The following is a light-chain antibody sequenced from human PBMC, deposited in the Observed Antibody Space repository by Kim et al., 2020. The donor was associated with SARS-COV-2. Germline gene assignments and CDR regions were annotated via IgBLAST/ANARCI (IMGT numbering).Light chain of an antibody. CDR3: GTWDGGRSGV. Sequence: PGQWVTISCSGTSSNIGNNDVASCQQLPGTAPQLLIFANDKRSSGVPARCSGAKSGASATLVITGLQTGDEADYYCGTWDGGRSGVFGGGTQLTVL. CDR2: AND. J-gene: IGLJ7*01. V-gene: IGLV1-51*01. CDR1: SSNIGNND.